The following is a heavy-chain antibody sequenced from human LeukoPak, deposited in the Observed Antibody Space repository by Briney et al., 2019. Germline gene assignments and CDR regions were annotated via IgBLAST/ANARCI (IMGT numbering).Heavy chain of an antibody. Sequence: SETLSLTCTVSGGSISSDTYYWSWIRQPAGKGLEWIGRIYTSGSTNYNPSLKSRVTISVATSKKQFSLKLTSVTAADTAVYYCARDRGSYASMFDYWGQGTLVTVSS. CDR3: ARDRGSYASMFDY. CDR2: IYTSGST. J-gene: IGHJ4*02. V-gene: IGHV4-61*02. D-gene: IGHD3-16*01. CDR1: GGSISSDTYY.